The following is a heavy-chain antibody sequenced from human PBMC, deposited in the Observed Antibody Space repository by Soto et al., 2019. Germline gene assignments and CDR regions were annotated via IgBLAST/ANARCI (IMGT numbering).Heavy chain of an antibody. D-gene: IGHD6-13*01. J-gene: IGHJ6*02. CDR3: ARVMYSSYGMDV. CDR1: GYTFTGYY. CDR2: INPNSGGT. V-gene: IGHV1-2*02. Sequence: ASVKVSFKASGYTFTGYYMHWLRQAPGQGLEWMGWINPNSGGTNYAQKFQGRVTMTRDTSISTAYMELSRLRSDDTAVYYCARVMYSSYGMDVWGQGTTVTVSS.